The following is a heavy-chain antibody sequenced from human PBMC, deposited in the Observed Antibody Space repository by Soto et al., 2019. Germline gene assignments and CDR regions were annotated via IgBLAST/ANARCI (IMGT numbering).Heavy chain of an antibody. CDR1: GYTFTSYG. Sequence: QVQLVQSGAEVKKPGASVKVSCKASGYTFTSYGISWVRQAPGQGLEWMGWISAYNGNTNYAQKLQGRVTMTTDTPTSKAYMELRSLRSVATAVYYCARDWRIAAAGSSYGMDVWGQGTTVTVSS. CDR2: ISAYNGNT. V-gene: IGHV1-18*01. J-gene: IGHJ6*02. CDR3: ARDWRIAAAGSSYGMDV. D-gene: IGHD6-13*01.